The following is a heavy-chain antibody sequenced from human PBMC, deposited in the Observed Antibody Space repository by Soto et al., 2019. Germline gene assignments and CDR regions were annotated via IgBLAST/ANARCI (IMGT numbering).Heavy chain of an antibody. CDR3: AREGASGSHLLGGIDY. V-gene: IGHV3-11*01. CDR2: LGDSGGAM. J-gene: IGHJ4*02. Sequence: QVLLEESGGGLVKPGGSLRLSCAASGFTFGDYYMIWIRQAPGKGLAWFASLGDSGGAMYYEDSVKGRFTISRDNAKNSLYLEMNSLRVEDTAVYYCAREGASGSHLLGGIDYWGQGILVTVSS. D-gene: IGHD3-10*01. CDR1: GFTFGDYY.